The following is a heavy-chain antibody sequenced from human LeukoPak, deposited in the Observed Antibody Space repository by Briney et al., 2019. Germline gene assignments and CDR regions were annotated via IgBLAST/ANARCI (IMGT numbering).Heavy chain of an antibody. J-gene: IGHJ5*02. CDR2: TYYRTKWYS. D-gene: IGHD3-3*01. CDR1: GDSVSRTNAA. Sequence: SQTLSLTCVISGDSVSRTNAAWNWIRQSPSRGLEWLGRTYYRTKWYSDSAVSVKSRIIINADTSKNQFSLQLNSVTPEDTAVYYCARDPRGPYDFWSGPISWGQGTLVTVSS. V-gene: IGHV6-1*01. CDR3: ARDPRGPYDFWSGPIS.